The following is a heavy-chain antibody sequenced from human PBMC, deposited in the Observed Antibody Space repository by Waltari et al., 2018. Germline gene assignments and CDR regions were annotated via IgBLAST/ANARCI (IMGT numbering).Heavy chain of an antibody. CDR2: IWYDGSNK. V-gene: IGHV3-33*01. D-gene: IGHD5-18*01. J-gene: IGHJ4*02. CDR3: ASLYSSHHNDY. CDR1: GSTFSRHA. Sequence: QVQLVESGGGVLQPRRSLRLSCPPSGSTFSRHATLRGRQAPGKGLEWVAVIWYDGSNKYYADSVKGRFTISRDNSKNTLYLQMNSLRAEDTAVYYCASLYSSHHNDYWGQGTLVTVSS.